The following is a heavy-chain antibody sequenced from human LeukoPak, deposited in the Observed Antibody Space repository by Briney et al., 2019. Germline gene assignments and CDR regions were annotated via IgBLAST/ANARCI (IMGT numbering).Heavy chain of an antibody. CDR3: ARRGDLYTFDI. V-gene: IGHV5-10-1*01. D-gene: IGHD3-10*01. Sequence: GESLKISCKGSGYSFTSYWISWVRQMPGKGLEWMGRIDPSASYTNYSPAFQGHVTISADKSISTAYLQGSSLKASDTAMYYCARRGDLYTFDIWGQGKMVTVSS. CDR2: IDPSASYT. J-gene: IGHJ3*02. CDR1: GYSFTSYW.